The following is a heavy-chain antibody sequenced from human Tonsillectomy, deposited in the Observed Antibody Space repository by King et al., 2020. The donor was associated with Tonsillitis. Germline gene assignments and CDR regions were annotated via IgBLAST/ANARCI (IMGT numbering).Heavy chain of an antibody. CDR2: ISISSSYI. Sequence: VQLVESGGGLVKPGGSLRLSCEASGFTFTSYTMNWVRQAPGKGLEWVSSISISSSYIYYADSVKGRFTISRDNAKNSLYLQMNSLRAEDTAVYYCAGDVSYYDGSGYVSAIDVWGQGTTVTVSS. CDR1: GFTFTSYT. CDR3: AGDVSYYDGSGYVSAIDV. D-gene: IGHD3-22*01. J-gene: IGHJ6*02. V-gene: IGHV3-21*01.